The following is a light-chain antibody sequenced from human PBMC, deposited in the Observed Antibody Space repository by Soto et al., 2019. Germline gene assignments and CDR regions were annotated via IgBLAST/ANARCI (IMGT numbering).Light chain of an antibody. CDR3: QQYNRWPPLT. CDR1: QSVSSS. CDR2: GAS. J-gene: IGKJ1*01. Sequence: EVVMTQSPATLSVSPGERATLSCRASQSVSSSLAWYQQKPGQAPRLLIYGASTRATGIPVRFSGSGSGTDFTLTISSLQSEDFAVYYCQQYNRWPPLTFGQGTKVDIK. V-gene: IGKV3-15*01.